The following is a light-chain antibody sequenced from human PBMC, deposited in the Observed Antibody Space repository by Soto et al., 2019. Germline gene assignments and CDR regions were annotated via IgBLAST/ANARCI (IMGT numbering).Light chain of an antibody. V-gene: IGKV4-1*01. CDR3: QQYYSTPLT. CDR1: QIFLYSSNNKNY. J-gene: IGKJ4*01. Sequence: DIVMTQSPDSLAVSLGERATMTCKSSQIFLYSSNNKNYLAWYQQKPGQPPKLLIYWATTRESGVPDRFSGSGSGTDFTLTISSLQAEDVAVYYCQQYYSTPLTFGGGTKVDIK. CDR2: WAT.